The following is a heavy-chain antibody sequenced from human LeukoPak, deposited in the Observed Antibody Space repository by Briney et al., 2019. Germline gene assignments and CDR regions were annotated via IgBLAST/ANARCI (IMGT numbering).Heavy chain of an antibody. Sequence: ASVKVSCKASGYTFTSYGISWVRQAPGQGLEWMGWISACNGNTNYAQKLQGRVTMTTDTSTSTAYMEPRSLGSDDTAVYYCARDYDILTGYIAFDIWGQGTMVTVSS. J-gene: IGHJ3*02. CDR3: ARDYDILTGYIAFDI. CDR2: ISACNGNT. V-gene: IGHV1-18*04. CDR1: GYTFTSYG. D-gene: IGHD3-9*01.